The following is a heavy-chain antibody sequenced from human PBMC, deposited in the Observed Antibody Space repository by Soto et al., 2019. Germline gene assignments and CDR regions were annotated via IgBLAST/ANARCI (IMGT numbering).Heavy chain of an antibody. CDR2: MYNPGRT. J-gene: IGHJ6*01. Sequence: RLQESGPGLVKPSETLSLTCTVSGGSISSYYWSWIRQPPGKGLEWIGYMYNPGRTIYNPSLKSRVTTAVDTSKNHFSLKVNSVTAVDTAVYYCARDLWGYCGADCYPLDVWGQGTTVTVSS. V-gene: IGHV4-59*01. CDR1: GGSISSYY. CDR3: ARDLWGYCGADCYPLDV. D-gene: IGHD2-21*02.